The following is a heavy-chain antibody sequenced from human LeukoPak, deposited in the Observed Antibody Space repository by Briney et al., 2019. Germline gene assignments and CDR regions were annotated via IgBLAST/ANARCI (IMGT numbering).Heavy chain of an antibody. CDR3: AKDSRAYYDILTGYGY. Sequence: GGSLRLSCAASGFTFSSYAMNWVRQAPGKGLEWVAVISYDGSNKYYADSVKGRFTISRDNSKNTLYLQMNSLRAEDTAVYYCAKDSRAYYDILTGYGYWGQGTLVTVSS. CDR1: GFTFSSYA. CDR2: ISYDGSNK. V-gene: IGHV3-30-3*01. J-gene: IGHJ4*02. D-gene: IGHD3-9*01.